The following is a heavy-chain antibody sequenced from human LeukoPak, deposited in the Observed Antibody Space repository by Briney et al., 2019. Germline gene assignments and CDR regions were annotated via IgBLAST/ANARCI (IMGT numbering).Heavy chain of an antibody. J-gene: IGHJ4*02. CDR3: ARAPFGIKTFDY. CDR2: ISAYNGNA. V-gene: IGHV1-18*01. D-gene: IGHD3-10*01. Sequence: ASVKVSCKASGYTFTSYGISWVRQAPGQGLEWMGWISAYNGNANYAQKLQGRVTMTTDTSTSTAYMELRSLRSDDTAVYYCARAPFGIKTFDYWGQGTLVTVSS. CDR1: GYTFTSYG.